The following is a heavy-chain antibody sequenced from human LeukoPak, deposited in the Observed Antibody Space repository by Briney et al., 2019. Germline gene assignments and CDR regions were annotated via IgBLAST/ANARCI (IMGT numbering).Heavy chain of an antibody. D-gene: IGHD3-3*01. CDR3: GRETDFGVVTN. J-gene: IGHJ4*02. V-gene: IGHV6-1*01. CDR1: GDSVSSNGAS. CDR2: TYYRSQQWHS. Sequence: SQTLSLTCAISGDSVSSNGASWNWIRQSPSRGLEWLGRTYYRSQQWHSDYAPSMKGRITLNPDTSKNRFSLQLNSMTPEDTAVYYCGRETDFGVVTNWGQGTLVTVSS.